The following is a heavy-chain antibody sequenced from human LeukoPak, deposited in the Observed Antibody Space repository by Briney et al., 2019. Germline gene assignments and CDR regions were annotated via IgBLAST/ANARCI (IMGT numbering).Heavy chain of an antibody. J-gene: IGHJ5*02. CDR2: INHSGST. CDR1: GGSFSGYY. D-gene: IGHD5-24*01. CDR3: ARGDGYNRGDS. V-gene: IGHV4-34*01. Sequence: PSETLSLTCAVYGGSFSGYYWSWIRQPPGKGLEWIGEINHSGSTNYNPSLKSRVTISVDTSKNQFSLKLSSVTAADTAVYYCARGDGYNRGDSWGQGTLVTVSS.